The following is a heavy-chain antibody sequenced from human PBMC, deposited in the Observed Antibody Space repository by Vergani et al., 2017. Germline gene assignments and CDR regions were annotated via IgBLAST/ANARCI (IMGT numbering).Heavy chain of an antibody. CDR2: ISGSGGST. D-gene: IGHD3-22*01. CDR3: ARVSDDSSGYYYVGRWDAFDI. V-gene: IGHV3-23*01. CDR1: GLTFSSYA. Sequence: EVQLLESGGGLVQPGGSLRLSCEASGLTFSSYAMSWVRQAPGKGLEWVSAISGSGGSTYYADSVKGRFTISRDNSKNTLYLQMNSVRAEDTAVYYCARVSDDSSGYYYVGRWDAFDIWGQGKMVTVSS. J-gene: IGHJ3*02.